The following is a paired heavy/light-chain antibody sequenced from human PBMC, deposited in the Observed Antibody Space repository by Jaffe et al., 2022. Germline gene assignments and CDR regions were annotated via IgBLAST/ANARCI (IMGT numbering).Heavy chain of an antibody. Sequence: QVQLVESGGGVVQPGGSLRLSCAASGFTFSSYGMHWVRQAPGKGLEWVAFIRYDGSNKYYADSVKGRFTISRDNSKNTLYLQMNSLRAEDTAVYYCANGFPEADSSGYYYPNYYYYMDVWGKGTTVTVSS. V-gene: IGHV3-30*02. CDR1: GFTFSSYG. CDR2: IRYDGSNK. J-gene: IGHJ6*03. D-gene: IGHD3-22*01. CDR3: ANGFPEADSSGYYYPNYYYYMDV.
Light chain of an antibody. CDR3: LLSYSGARVV. Sequence: QAVVTQEPSLTVSPGGTVTLTCGSSTGAVTSGHYPYWFQQKPGQAPRTLIYDTSNKHSWTPARFSGSLLGGKAALTLSGAQPEDEAEYYCLLSYSGARVVFGGGTKLTVL. CDR1: TGAVTSGHY. J-gene: IGLJ2*01. V-gene: IGLV7-46*01. CDR2: DTS.